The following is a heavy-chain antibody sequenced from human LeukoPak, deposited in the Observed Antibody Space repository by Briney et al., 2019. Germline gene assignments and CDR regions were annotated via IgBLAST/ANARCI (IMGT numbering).Heavy chain of an antibody. CDR1: GYTFTGYY. CDR2: INPNSGGT. J-gene: IGHJ4*02. Sequence: ASVKVSCKASGYTFTGYYMHWVRQAPGQGLEWMGWINPNSGGTNYAQKFQGRVTMTTDTSTSTAYMELRSLRSDDTAVYYCARAHDNWHDVLDYWGQGTLVTVSS. D-gene: IGHD1-20*01. V-gene: IGHV1-2*02. CDR3: ARAHDNWHDVLDY.